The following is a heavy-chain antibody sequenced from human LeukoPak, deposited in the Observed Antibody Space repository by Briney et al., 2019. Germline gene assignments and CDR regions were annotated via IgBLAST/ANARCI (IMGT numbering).Heavy chain of an antibody. D-gene: IGHD1-26*01. CDR3: ARDSASSPLAY. V-gene: IGHV3-30*01. CDR2: ISYDGSNK. J-gene: IGHJ4*02. CDR1: GFTFSSYA. Sequence: GGSLRLSCAASGFTFSSYAMHWVRQAPGKGLEWVAVISYDGSNKYYADSVKRRFTISRDNSKNTLYLQMNSLRAEDTAVYYCARDSASSPLAYWGQGTLVTVSS.